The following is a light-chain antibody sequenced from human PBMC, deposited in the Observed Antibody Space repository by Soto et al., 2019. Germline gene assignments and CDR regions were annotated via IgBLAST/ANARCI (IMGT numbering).Light chain of an antibody. CDR2: AAS. CDR1: QDISSY. Sequence: DIQLTQSPSFLSASVGDRVTITCRTSQDISSYLAWYQQKPGKAPQLLISAASTLQSGVPSRFSGSGSGTEFTLTISSLQPEDFATYYCQQLKSYPLSFGGGTKVEL. V-gene: IGKV1-9*01. J-gene: IGKJ4*01. CDR3: QQLKSYPLS.